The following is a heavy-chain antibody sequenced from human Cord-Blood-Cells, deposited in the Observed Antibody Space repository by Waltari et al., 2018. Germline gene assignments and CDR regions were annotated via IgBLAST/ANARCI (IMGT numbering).Heavy chain of an antibody. V-gene: IGHV1-2*02. J-gene: IGHJ4*02. D-gene: IGHD7-27*01. CDR3: ARGVLGLYYFDY. CDR2: INPNRGGT. Sequence: QVQLVQSGAEVKKPGASVKVSCKASGYTFTGYSMHWVRQAPGQGLEWMGWINPNRGGTNYAQKFQGRVTMTRDTSISTAYMELSRLRSDDTAVYYCARGVLGLYYFDYWGQGTLVTVSS. CDR1: GYTFTGYS.